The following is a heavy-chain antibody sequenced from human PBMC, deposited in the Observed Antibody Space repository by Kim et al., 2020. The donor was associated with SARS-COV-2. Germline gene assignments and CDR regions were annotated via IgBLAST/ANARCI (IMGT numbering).Heavy chain of an antibody. CDR3: AREGPAPVPTDSSGWFSTIGYFQH. CDR1: GDSVSSNSAA. V-gene: IGHV6-1*01. Sequence: SQTLSLTCAISGDSVSSNSAAWNWIRQSPSRGLEWLGRTYYRSKWYNDYAVSVKSRITINPDTSKNQFSLQLNSVTPEDTAVYYCAREGPAPVPTDSSGWFSTIGYFQHWGQGTLVTVSS. D-gene: IGHD6-19*01. J-gene: IGHJ1*01. CDR2: TYYRSKWYN.